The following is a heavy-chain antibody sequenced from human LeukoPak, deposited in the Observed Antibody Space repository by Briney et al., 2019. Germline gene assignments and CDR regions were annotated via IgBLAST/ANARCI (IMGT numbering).Heavy chain of an antibody. CDR1: GYSISSGYY. D-gene: IGHD3-10*01. CDR3: GSGRGAFDI. J-gene: IGHJ3*02. Sequence: PSETLSLTCAVSGYSISSGYYWGWIRQPPGKGLEWIRSIYHSGSTYYNPSLKSRVTISVDTSKNHFSLKLSSVTAADTAVYYCGSGRGAFDIWGQGTMVTVSS. V-gene: IGHV4-38-2*01. CDR2: IYHSGST.